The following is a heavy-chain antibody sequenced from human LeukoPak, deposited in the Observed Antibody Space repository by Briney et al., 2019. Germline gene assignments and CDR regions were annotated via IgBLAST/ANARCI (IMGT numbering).Heavy chain of an antibody. CDR1: GFTFSSYG. CDR3: AKDRLTADAFDI. J-gene: IGHJ3*02. Sequence: GGSPRLSCAASGFTFSSYGMSWVRQAPGKGLEWVSAISGSGGGTYYADSVKGRFTISRDNSKNTLYLQMNSLRAEDTAVYYCAKDRLTADAFDIWGQGTMVTVSS. D-gene: IGHD2-21*02. V-gene: IGHV3-23*01. CDR2: ISGSGGGT.